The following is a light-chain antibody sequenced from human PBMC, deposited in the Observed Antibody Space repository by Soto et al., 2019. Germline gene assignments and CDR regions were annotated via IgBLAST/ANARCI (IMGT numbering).Light chain of an antibody. Sequence: QSVLTQPPSASGSPGQSVTISCTGTSSDVGGYNYVSWYQQHPGKAPKLILYAVSKRPSGVPDRFSGSKSGNTASLTVSGLQAEDEADYYCSSYAGSNNVVFGGGTKVTVL. CDR2: AVS. CDR3: SSYAGSNNVV. J-gene: IGLJ2*01. CDR1: SSDVGGYNY. V-gene: IGLV2-8*01.